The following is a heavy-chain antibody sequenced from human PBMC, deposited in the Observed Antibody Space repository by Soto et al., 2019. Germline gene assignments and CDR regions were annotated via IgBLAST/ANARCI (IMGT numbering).Heavy chain of an antibody. D-gene: IGHD5-12*01. CDR2: IWYDGSNK. V-gene: IGHV3-33*01. CDR1: GFTFSSYG. CDR3: ARDRGYSGYDSPRFYYGMDV. Sequence: GGSLRLSCAASGFTFSSYGMHWVRQAPGKGLEWVAVIWYDGSNKWYADSVKGRFTISRDNSKNTLYLQMNSLRAEDTAVYSCARDRGYSGYDSPRFYYGMDVRGQGTTVTVSS. J-gene: IGHJ6*02.